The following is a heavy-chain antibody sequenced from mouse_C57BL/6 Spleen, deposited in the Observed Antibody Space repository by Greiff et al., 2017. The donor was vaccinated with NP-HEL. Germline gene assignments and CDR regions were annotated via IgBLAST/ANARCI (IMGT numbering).Heavy chain of an antibody. V-gene: IGHV2-5*01. Sequence: VMLVESGPGLVQPSQSLSITCTVSGFSLTSYGVHWVRQSPGKGLEWLGVIWRGGSTDYNAAFMSRLSITKDNSKSQVFFKMNSLQADDTAIYYCAKNWDDRYFDVWGTGTTVTVSS. D-gene: IGHD4-1*01. CDR2: IWRGGST. CDR3: AKNWDDRYFDV. CDR1: GFSLTSYG. J-gene: IGHJ1*03.